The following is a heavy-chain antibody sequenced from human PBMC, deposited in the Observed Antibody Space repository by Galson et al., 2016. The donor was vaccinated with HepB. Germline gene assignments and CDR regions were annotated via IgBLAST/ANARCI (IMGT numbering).Heavy chain of an antibody. CDR1: GFTFSSYW. J-gene: IGHJ4*02. V-gene: IGHV3-7*03. CDR2: IKEDGSEK. CDR3: ANIPRRGPFDC. Sequence: SLRLSCAASGFTFSSYWMSWGRQAPGRGLEWVANIKEDGSEKYYVDSVKGRFTISRDNAKNSLYLQMNSLRAEDTAVYYCANIPRRGPFDCWGQGTQVTVSS. D-gene: IGHD2-21*01.